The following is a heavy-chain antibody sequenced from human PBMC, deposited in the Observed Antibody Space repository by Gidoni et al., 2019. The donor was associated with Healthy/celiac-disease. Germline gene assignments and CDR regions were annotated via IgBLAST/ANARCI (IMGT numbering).Heavy chain of an antibody. V-gene: IGHV4-59*01. Sequence: QVQLQESGPGLVKPSETLSLTCTVAGGSISSYYWSWIRQPPGKGLEWIGYIYYSGSTNYNPSLKSRVTISVDTSKNQFSLKLSSVTAADTAVYYCARVSLGGDYSYYDYYMDVWGKGTTVTVSS. CDR1: GGSISSYY. CDR2: IYYSGST. CDR3: ARVSLGGDYSYYDYYMDV. D-gene: IGHD4-17*01. J-gene: IGHJ6*03.